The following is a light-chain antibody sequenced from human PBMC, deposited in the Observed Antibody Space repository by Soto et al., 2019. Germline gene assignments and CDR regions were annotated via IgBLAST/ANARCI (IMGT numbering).Light chain of an antibody. CDR2: GAS. CDR1: QSVSGSY. Sequence: EIVLTQSPGTLSLSPGERGTLSCRASQSVSGSYLAWYQQKPGQAPRLLISGASSRATGIPDRFSGSGSGTDFTPTISRRAPKFLEVYYCQRGFTFGGGTKLEIK. V-gene: IGKV3-20*01. J-gene: IGKJ2*01. CDR3: QRGFT.